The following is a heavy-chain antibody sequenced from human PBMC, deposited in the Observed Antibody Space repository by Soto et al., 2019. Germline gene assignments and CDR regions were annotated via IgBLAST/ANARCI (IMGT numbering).Heavy chain of an antibody. D-gene: IGHD2-15*01. Sequence: EVQLVESGGGLVKPGGSLRLSCAASGFTFSSYSMNWVRQAPGKGLEWVSSISSSRGYTSYADSVKGRFTISRDNAKHSLYLQIDSLRAEDTAVYYCARGRSLNTNMDYWGQGALVTVSS. J-gene: IGHJ4*02. CDR2: ISSSRGYT. CDR3: ARGRSLNTNMDY. V-gene: IGHV3-21*01. CDR1: GFTFSSYS.